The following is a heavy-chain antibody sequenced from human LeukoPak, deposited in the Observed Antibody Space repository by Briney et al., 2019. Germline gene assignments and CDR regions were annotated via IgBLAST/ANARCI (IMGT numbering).Heavy chain of an antibody. V-gene: IGHV4-34*01. Sequence: SETLSLTCAVYGGSFSGYYWNWIRQPPGKGLEWIGEINPSGSTKYNPSLKSRVTISVDASKTQFSLKVTSVTAADTAVYYCAGGPVTALELFYYWGQGTLVTVSS. J-gene: IGHJ4*02. CDR1: GGSFSGYY. CDR2: INPSGST. CDR3: AGGPVTALELFYY. D-gene: IGHD2-21*02.